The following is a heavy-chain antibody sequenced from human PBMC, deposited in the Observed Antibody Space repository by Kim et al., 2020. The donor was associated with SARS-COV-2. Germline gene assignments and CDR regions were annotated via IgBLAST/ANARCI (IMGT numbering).Heavy chain of an antibody. J-gene: IGHJ5*02. CDR1: GGSISSYY. V-gene: IGHV4-59*01. Sequence: SETLSLTCTVSGGSISSYYWSWIRQPPGKGLEWIGYIYYSGSTNYNPSLKSRVTISVDTSKNQFSLKLSSVTAADTAVYYCARDRFPGVGATRWFDPWGQGTLVTVSS. CDR2: IYYSGST. D-gene: IGHD1-26*01. CDR3: ARDRFPGVGATRWFDP.